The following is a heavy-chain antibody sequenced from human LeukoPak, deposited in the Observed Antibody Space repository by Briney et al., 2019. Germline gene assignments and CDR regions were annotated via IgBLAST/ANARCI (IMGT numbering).Heavy chain of an antibody. CDR1: GFTFSSYG. D-gene: IGHD2-15*01. V-gene: IGHV3-30*18. J-gene: IGHJ4*02. CDR2: ISYDGSNK. CDR3: AKVGGGSTWDIVVVVAATPVYYFDY. Sequence: GGSLRLSCAASGFTFSSYGMHWVRQAPGKGLEWVAVISYDGSNKYYADSVKGRFTISRDNSKKTLYLQMNSLRAEDTAVYYCAKVGGGSTWDIVVVVAATPVYYFDYWGQGTLVTVSS.